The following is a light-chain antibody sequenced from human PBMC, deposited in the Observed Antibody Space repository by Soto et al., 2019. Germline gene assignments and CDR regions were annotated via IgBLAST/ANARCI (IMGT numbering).Light chain of an antibody. J-gene: IGKJ4*01. Sequence: DIVMTQSPDSLAVSLGERATINCKSSQSLLYSSNNKNYLTWYQQKPGQPPKLLISWASIRESGVPDRFSGGGSGTDFTLTISSLQAEDVAAYYCQQCYGAPLTFGGGTKVEI. CDR2: WAS. CDR1: QSLLYSSNNKNY. CDR3: QQCYGAPLT. V-gene: IGKV4-1*01.